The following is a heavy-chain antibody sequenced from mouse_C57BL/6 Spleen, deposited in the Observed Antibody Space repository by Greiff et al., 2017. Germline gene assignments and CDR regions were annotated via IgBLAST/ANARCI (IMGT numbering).Heavy chain of an antibody. CDR3: ARIYYGSSYGAMDY. D-gene: IGHD1-1*01. V-gene: IGHV1-80*01. CDR1: GYAFSSYW. CDR2: IYPGDGDT. Sequence: VKLQESGAELVKPGASVKISCKASGYAFSSYWMNWVKQRPGKGLEWIGQIYPGDGDTNYNGKFKGKATLTADKSSRPAYMQLSSLTSEDSAVXFCARIYYGSSYGAMDYWGQGTSVTVSS. J-gene: IGHJ4*01.